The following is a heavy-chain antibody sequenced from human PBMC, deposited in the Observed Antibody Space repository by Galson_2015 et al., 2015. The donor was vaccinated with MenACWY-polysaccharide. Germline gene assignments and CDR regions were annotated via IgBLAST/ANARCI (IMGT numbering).Heavy chain of an antibody. D-gene: IGHD2-21*01. CDR2: MNPNSGNT. CDR3: TRIIARKHTSGYP. Sequence: SVKVSCKASGYTFSSYDINWVRQASGQGLEWMGWMNPNSGNTGYAQKFQGRVAMTRDTATSTAYMELRMLRYDDTAVYYCTRIIARKHTSGYPWGQRTLVSVS. CDR1: GYTFSSYD. J-gene: IGHJ5*02. V-gene: IGHV1-8*01.